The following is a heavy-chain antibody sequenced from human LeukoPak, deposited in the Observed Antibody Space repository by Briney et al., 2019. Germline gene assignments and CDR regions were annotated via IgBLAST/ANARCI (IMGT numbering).Heavy chain of an antibody. D-gene: IGHD2-8*01. Sequence: GESPKISRKGSGYSFTSFRIDWVRQMRGKGLEGMGMIYPDDSDTRYSPSFEGQVIISVDKSISTAYLQWSSLKASDTATYYCARHGHCTNGVCYSNYYYYMDVWGKGTTVTVSS. CDR2: IYPDDSDT. CDR1: GYSFTSFR. J-gene: IGHJ6*03. V-gene: IGHV5-51*01. CDR3: ARHGHCTNGVCYSNYYYYMDV.